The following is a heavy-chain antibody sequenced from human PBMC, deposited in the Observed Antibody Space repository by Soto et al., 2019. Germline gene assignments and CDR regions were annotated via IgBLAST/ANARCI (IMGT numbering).Heavy chain of an antibody. V-gene: IGHV3-11*01. CDR1: GFTFSDYY. J-gene: IGHJ6*03. D-gene: IGHD3-3*01. Sequence: GGSLRLSCAASGFTFSDYYMSWIRQAPGKGLEWVSYISSSGSTIYYADSVKGRFTISRDNAKNSLYLQMNSLRAEDTAVYYCARDAPVGDDFWSGRTGYYYYMDVWGKGTTVTVSS. CDR3: ARDAPVGDDFWSGRTGYYYYMDV. CDR2: ISSSGSTI.